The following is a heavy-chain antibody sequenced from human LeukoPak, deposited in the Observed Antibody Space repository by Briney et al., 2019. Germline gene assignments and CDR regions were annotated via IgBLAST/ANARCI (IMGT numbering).Heavy chain of an antibody. J-gene: IGHJ4*02. CDR1: GFIFSSHA. V-gene: IGHV3-23*01. CDR2: ISGSGGMT. D-gene: IGHD5-18*01. Sequence: PGGSLRLSCAASGFIFSSHAMNWVRQAPGKGLEWVSVISGSGGMTYYADSVKGRFTVSRDNSKNTLYLQMNSLRAEDTAVYYCAREGQLWSTYYFDYWGQGTLVTVSS. CDR3: AREGQLWSTYYFDY.